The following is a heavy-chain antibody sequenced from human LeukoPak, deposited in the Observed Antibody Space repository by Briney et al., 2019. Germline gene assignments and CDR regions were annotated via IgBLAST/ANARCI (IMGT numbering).Heavy chain of an antibody. J-gene: IGHJ4*02. Sequence: PSETLSLTCTVSVGSISNYYWSWIRQSPRNGLEWIAYIFYNGNTNYNPSLKSRVTISVDTSKNQFSLKLCSVTAADTAVYYCARSGRIGASDSWGQGSLVTVSS. CDR1: VGSISNYY. D-gene: IGHD1-14*01. CDR3: ARSGRIGASDS. CDR2: IFYNGNT. V-gene: IGHV4-59*01.